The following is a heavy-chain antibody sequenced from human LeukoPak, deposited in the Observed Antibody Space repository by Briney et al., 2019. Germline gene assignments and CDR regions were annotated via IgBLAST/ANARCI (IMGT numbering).Heavy chain of an antibody. CDR1: GFTFSIYG. CDR3: AKDFAQRVGAFDY. D-gene: IGHD1-26*01. J-gene: IGHJ4*02. CDR2: IWYDGSNK. V-gene: IGHV3-33*06. Sequence: PGGSLRLSCAASGFTFSIYGMHWGRQAPGKGLEWVAVIWYDGSNKYYADSVKGRFTISRDNSKNTLYLQMNSLRAEDTAVYYCAKDFAQRVGAFDYWGQGTLVTVSS.